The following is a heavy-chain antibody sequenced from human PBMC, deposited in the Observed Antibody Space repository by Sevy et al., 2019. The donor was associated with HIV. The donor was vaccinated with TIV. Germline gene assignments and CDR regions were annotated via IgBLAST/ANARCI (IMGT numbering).Heavy chain of an antibody. J-gene: IGHJ6*02. CDR3: ARDGARITMVQGVMAYYHGMDV. CDR1: GFTFSTYS. V-gene: IGHV3-21*01. CDR2: ISSSSNYI. D-gene: IGHD3-10*01. Sequence: GGSLRLSCAASGFTFSTYSMNWVRQAPGMGLEWVSSISSSSNYIYYADSLKGRFTISRDNAKNSLYLHMNSLRADDTAVYYCARDGARITMVQGVMAYYHGMDVWGQWTTVTVSS.